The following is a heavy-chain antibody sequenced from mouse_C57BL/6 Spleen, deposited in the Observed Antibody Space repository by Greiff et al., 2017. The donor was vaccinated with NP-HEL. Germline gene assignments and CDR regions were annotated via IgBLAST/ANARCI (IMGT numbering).Heavy chain of an antibody. V-gene: IGHV1-82*01. CDR2: IYPGDGDT. CDR1: GYAFSSSW. J-gene: IGHJ2*01. Sequence: VQLQQSGPELVKPGASVKISCKASGYAFSSSWMNWVKQRPGKGLEWIGRIYPGDGDTNYNGKFKGKATLTADKSSSTAYMQLSSLTSEDSAVYFCALYYDYDEGYYFDYWGQGTTRTVSS. CDR3: ALYYDYDEGYYFDY. D-gene: IGHD2-4*01.